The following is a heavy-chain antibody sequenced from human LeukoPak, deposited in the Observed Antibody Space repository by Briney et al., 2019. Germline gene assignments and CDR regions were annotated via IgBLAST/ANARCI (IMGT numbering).Heavy chain of an antibody. V-gene: IGHV1-2*02. D-gene: IGHD6-13*01. CDR1: GYTFTDYY. J-gene: IGHJ4*02. CDR3: GSVEVSSSWYYYY. CDR2: INPNSGGT. Sequence: GASVKVSCKASGYTFTDYYMHWVRPPPGQGLEWMVWINPNSGGTNYAQKFQGRVTMTRDTSISTAYMELSRLRSDDTAVYYCGSVEVSSSWYYYYWGQGTLVTVSS.